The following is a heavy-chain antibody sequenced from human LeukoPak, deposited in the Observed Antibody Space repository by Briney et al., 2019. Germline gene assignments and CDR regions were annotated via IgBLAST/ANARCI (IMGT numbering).Heavy chain of an antibody. CDR2: INHSGST. CDR1: GGSFSGYY. D-gene: IGHD5-12*01. Sequence: PSETLSLTCAVYGGSFSGYYWSWIRQPPGKGLEWIGEINHSGSTNHNPSLKSRVTISVDTSKNQFSLKLSSVTAADTAVYYCARVVYSGYDFRGAMDVWGKGTTVTVSS. V-gene: IGHV4-34*01. J-gene: IGHJ6*03. CDR3: ARVVYSGYDFRGAMDV.